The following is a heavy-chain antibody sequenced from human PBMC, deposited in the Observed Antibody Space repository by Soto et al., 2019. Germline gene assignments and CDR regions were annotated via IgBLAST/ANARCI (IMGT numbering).Heavy chain of an antibody. J-gene: IGHJ3*02. D-gene: IGHD3-22*01. V-gene: IGHV1-18*01. Sequence: ASVKVSCKASGYTFSSYGISWVLQAPGQGLEWMGWISAYNGNTNYAQKLQGRVTMTTDTSTSTAYMELRSLRSDDTAVYYCARDLWMGHSGVVVITHDALDIWGQGTMVTVSS. CDR3: ARDLWMGHSGVVVITHDALDI. CDR1: GYTFSSYG. CDR2: ISAYNGNT.